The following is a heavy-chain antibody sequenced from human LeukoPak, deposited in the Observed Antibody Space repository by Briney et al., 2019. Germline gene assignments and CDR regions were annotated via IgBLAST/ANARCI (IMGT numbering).Heavy chain of an antibody. V-gene: IGHV1-2*02. D-gene: IGHD3-22*01. CDR2: INPNSGGT. CDR3: ARSPITMIVVVIDY. J-gene: IGHJ4*02. Sequence: ASVKVSCKASGYTFTGYDMHWVRQAPGQGLEWMGWINPNSGGTNYAQKFQGRVTMTRDTSISTAYMELSRLRSDDTAVYYCARSPITMIVVVIDYWGQGTLVTVSS. CDR1: GYTFTGYD.